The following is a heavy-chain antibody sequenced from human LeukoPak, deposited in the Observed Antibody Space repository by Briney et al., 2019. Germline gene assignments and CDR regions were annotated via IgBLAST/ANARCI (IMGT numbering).Heavy chain of an antibody. D-gene: IGHD3-3*01. V-gene: IGHV1-69*05. CDR1: GGTFSSYA. J-gene: IGHJ6*03. Sequence: ASVKVSCXASGGTFSSYAISWVRRAPGQGLEWMGRIIPIFGTANYAQKLQGRVTITTDESTSTAYMELSSLRSEDTAVYYCARDFDLWSGYPNYYYMDVWGKGTTVTVSS. CDR3: ARDFDLWSGYPNYYYMDV. CDR2: IIPIFGTA.